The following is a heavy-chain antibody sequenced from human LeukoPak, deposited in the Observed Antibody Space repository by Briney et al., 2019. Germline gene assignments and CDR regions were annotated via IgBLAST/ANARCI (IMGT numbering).Heavy chain of an antibody. Sequence: GGSLRLSRAASRFTFSNYCITWVRQTPGKGLEWVANIKQDGSEKYYVVSVKGRFTISRDNAKNSLYLQMNSLRAEDTAVYYCARDFAFATNWGQGTLVTVSS. CDR3: ARDFAFATN. J-gene: IGHJ4*02. CDR2: IKQDGSEK. CDR1: RFTFSNYC. D-gene: IGHD2/OR15-2a*01. V-gene: IGHV3-7*01.